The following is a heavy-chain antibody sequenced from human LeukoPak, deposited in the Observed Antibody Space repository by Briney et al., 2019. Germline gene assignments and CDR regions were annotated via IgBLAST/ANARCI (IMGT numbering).Heavy chain of an antibody. CDR2: FDPEDGET. V-gene: IGHV1-24*01. CDR3: ATRPPGYSGSYYFDY. D-gene: IGHD1-26*01. Sequence: ASVKVSCKVSGYTLTELSMHWVRQAPGKGLVWMGGFDPEDGETIYAQKFQGRVTMTEDTSTDTAYMELSSLRSEDTAVYYCATRPPGYSGSYYFDYWGQGTLVTVSS. J-gene: IGHJ4*02. CDR1: GYTLTELS.